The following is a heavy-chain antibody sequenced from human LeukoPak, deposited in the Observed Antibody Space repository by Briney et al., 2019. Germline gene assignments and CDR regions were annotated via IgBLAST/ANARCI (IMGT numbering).Heavy chain of an antibody. J-gene: IGHJ3*02. CDR1: GYSFTSYW. D-gene: IGHD3-16*02. V-gene: IGHV5-51*01. CDR3: ARPASSFTPDAFDI. CDR2: IHPDDSDT. Sequence: PGESLKISCKGSGYSFTSYWIGWVRQMPGKGLEWMGIIHPDDSDTRYSPSIQGQVTISADKSISTAYLQWSSLKASDTAMYYCARPASSFTPDAFDIWGQRTMVTVSS.